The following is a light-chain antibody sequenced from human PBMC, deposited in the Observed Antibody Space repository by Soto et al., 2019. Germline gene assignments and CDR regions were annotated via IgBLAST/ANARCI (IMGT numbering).Light chain of an antibody. CDR3: QQRSNWPPV. Sequence: EIVLTQSPATLSLSPGERATLSCRASQSVSSYLAWYQQKPGQAPRLLIYDASNRATGIPARFSGSGSGTDFTLTISSPEPEDFAVYYCQQRSNWPPVFGQGTKVEIK. V-gene: IGKV3-11*01. J-gene: IGKJ1*01. CDR2: DAS. CDR1: QSVSSY.